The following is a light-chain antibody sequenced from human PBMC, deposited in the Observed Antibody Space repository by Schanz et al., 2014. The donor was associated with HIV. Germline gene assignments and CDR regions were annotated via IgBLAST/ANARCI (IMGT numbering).Light chain of an antibody. CDR1: QSVSASY. V-gene: IGKV3-20*01. Sequence: EIVLTQSPGTQSLSPGERATLSCRASQSVSASYLAWYQQKPGQAPRLLIYGASTRVTGIPARFSGSGSGTEFTLTISRLEPEDFAVYYCQQYGNSPRTFGQGTKVEI. CDR3: QQYGNSPRT. J-gene: IGKJ1*01. CDR2: GAS.